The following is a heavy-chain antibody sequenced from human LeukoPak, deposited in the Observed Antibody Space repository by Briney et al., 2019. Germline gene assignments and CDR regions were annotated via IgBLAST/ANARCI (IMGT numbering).Heavy chain of an antibody. CDR1: GFTFTSYA. Sequence: GGSLRLSCAASGFTFTSYAMSWVRQAPGKGLEWVSYISSSSSYTNYADSVKGRFTISRDNAKNSLYLQMNSLRAEDTAVYYCARGLLWFGSLVAFDIWGQGTMVTVSS. D-gene: IGHD3-10*01. J-gene: IGHJ3*02. CDR2: ISSSSSYT. V-gene: IGHV3-11*05. CDR3: ARGLLWFGSLVAFDI.